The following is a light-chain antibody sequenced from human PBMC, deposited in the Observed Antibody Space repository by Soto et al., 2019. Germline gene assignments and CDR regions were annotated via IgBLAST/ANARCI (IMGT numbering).Light chain of an antibody. CDR2: GAS. V-gene: IGKV3-20*01. J-gene: IGKJ4*01. CDR1: QSVSSSY. Sequence: EIVLTQSPGTLSLSPGERAILSCRASQSVSSSYLAWYQQKPGQAPRLLIYGASSRTTGIPDRFSGSGSGTDLTLPISRLEPEDFAVYYCQQYGSSLPFGGGTKV. CDR3: QQYGSSLP.